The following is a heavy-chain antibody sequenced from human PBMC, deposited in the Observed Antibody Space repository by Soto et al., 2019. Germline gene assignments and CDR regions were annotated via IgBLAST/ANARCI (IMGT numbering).Heavy chain of an antibody. Sequence: EVQLVESGGGLVQPGRSLRLSCAASGFTFDDYAMHWVRRVPGKGLEWVSSISWNSNIIGYADSVKGRFTISRDNAKNSLYLQMNSLRPEDTAVYDCAKGGPDGFCSGGRCYFDYWGQGTLVTVSS. CDR2: ISWNSNII. J-gene: IGHJ4*02. CDR1: GFTFDDYA. D-gene: IGHD2-15*01. CDR3: AKGGPDGFCSGGRCYFDY. V-gene: IGHV3-9*01.